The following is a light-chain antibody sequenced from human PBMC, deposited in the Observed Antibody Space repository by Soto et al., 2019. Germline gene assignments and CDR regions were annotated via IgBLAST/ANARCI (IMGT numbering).Light chain of an antibody. Sequence: EIVMTQSPATLSVSPGERATLSCRASQSLRSSIAWYQQKPGQAPRLLIYGASTRATGVPARFSGSGSGTEFTLPISSLQSEDFAVYYCQKYNTWPDMYTFGQGTKLEIK. J-gene: IGKJ2*01. V-gene: IGKV3-15*01. CDR3: QKYNTWPDMYT. CDR2: GAS. CDR1: QSLRSS.